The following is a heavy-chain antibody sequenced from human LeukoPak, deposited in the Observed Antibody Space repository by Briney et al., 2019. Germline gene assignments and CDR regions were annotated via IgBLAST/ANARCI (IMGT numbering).Heavy chain of an antibody. D-gene: IGHD3-22*01. CDR2: IRYDGAFT. CDR1: GFIFSGHG. Sequence: GGSLRLSCAASGFIFSGHGMHWVRQAPGKGLEWVAAIRYDGAFTSHADSVKDRFTISRDNSKNTLYLQMNSLRAEDSAMYYCARYSGDDVSGFWDYWGQGTLVTVSS. V-gene: IGHV3-33*01. J-gene: IGHJ4*02. CDR3: ARYSGDDVSGFWDY.